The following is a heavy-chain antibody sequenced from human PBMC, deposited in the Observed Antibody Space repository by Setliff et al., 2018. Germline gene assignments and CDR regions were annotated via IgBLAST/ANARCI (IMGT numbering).Heavy chain of an antibody. V-gene: IGHV1-69*06. D-gene: IGHD1-1*01. Sequence: SVKVSCKASGGIFSGYAFSWVRQAPGQGLEWIGGITPIFETAHYAEKFRDRVTITADKSTTTVHMELSSLTSEDTAVYFCARDSVTLGQLERRGGWHYYGMDVWGQGTTVTV. CDR3: ARDSVTLGQLERRGGWHYYGMDV. CDR1: GGIFSGYA. CDR2: ITPIFETA. J-gene: IGHJ6*02.